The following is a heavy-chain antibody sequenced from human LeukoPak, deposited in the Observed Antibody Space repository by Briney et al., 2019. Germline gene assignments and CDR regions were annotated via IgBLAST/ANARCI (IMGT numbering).Heavy chain of an antibody. CDR3: ARASGWNGDYFDY. CDR2: IYYSGST. V-gene: IGHV4-39*01. D-gene: IGHD6-19*01. Sequence: SQTLSLTCTVSGGSISSGGYYWSWIRQPPGKGLEWIGSIYYSGSTYYNPSLKSRVTTSVDTSKNQFSLKLSSVTAADTAVYYCARASGWNGDYFDYWGQGTLVTVSS. CDR1: GGSISSGGYY. J-gene: IGHJ4*02.